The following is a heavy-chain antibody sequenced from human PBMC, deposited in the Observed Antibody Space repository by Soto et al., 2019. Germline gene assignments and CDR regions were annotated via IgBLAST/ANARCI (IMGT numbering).Heavy chain of an antibody. CDR3: ARSSGGRVGTQSY. J-gene: IGHJ4*02. V-gene: IGHV1-18*01. D-gene: IGHD6-25*01. CDR2: ISGYNGNT. Sequence: SRKVSCKASVYLVSNYGISWIRQVPGQGLEWMGWISGYNGNTNYAQKFQGRVTLTTDTSTNTAYMELRSLRSDDTAVYYCARSSGGRVGTQSYRAQGSSVPVSA. CDR1: VYLVSNYG.